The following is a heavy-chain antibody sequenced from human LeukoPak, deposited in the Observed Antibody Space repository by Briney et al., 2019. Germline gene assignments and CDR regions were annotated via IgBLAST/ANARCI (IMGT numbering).Heavy chain of an antibody. J-gene: IGHJ4*02. Sequence: PGGSLRLSCAVSGFSVSAHYMSWVRQAPGKGLECVSFLYTGGDTYYADSVKGRFTISRDNSKNTLYLQMNGLRAEDTAVYYCAKMGVVAARPGTFDYWGQGTLVTVSS. V-gene: IGHV3-53*01. CDR1: GFSVSAHY. CDR3: AKMGVVAARPGTFDY. D-gene: IGHD6-6*01. CDR2: LYTGGDT.